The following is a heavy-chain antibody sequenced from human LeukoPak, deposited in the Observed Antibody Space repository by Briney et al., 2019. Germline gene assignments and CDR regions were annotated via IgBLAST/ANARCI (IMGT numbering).Heavy chain of an antibody. D-gene: IGHD5-24*01. V-gene: IGHV1-2*06. CDR3: ARDEMATSLYRVFDY. J-gene: IGHJ4*02. CDR1: GYTFTGYY. CDR2: INPNSGGT. Sequence: ASVKVSCKASGYTFTGYYIHWVRQAPGQGLEWVGRINPNSGGTNYAQKFQGRVTMTRDTSISTAYMELSRLRSDDTAVYYCARDEMATSLYRVFDYWGQGTLVTVSS.